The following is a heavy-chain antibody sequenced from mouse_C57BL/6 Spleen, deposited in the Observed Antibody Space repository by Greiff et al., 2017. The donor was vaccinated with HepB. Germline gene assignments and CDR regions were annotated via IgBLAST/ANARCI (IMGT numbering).Heavy chain of an antibody. CDR1: GYSFTGYY. J-gene: IGHJ2*01. CDR3: ARNNY. V-gene: IGHV1-42*01. Sequence: EVQLQQPGPELVKPGASVKISCKASGYSFTGYYMNWVKQSPEKSLEWIGEINPSTGGTTYNQKFKAKATLTVDKSSSTAYMQLKSLTSEDSAVYYCARNNYWGQGTTLTVSS. CDR2: INPSTGGT.